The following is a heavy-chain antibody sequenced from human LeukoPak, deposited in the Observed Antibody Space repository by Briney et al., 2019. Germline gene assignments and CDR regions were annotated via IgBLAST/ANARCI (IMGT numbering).Heavy chain of an antibody. J-gene: IGHJ4*02. D-gene: IGHD4-23*01. CDR2: INPNSGGT. Sequence: ASVKVSCKASGYTFTGYYMHWVRQAPGQGLEWMGWINPNSGGTNYAQKFQGWVTMTRDTSISTAYMELSRLRSDDTAVYYCARDWRSYGGNGGYWGQGTLVTVSS. CDR1: GYTFTGYY. V-gene: IGHV1-2*04. CDR3: ARDWRSYGGNGGY.